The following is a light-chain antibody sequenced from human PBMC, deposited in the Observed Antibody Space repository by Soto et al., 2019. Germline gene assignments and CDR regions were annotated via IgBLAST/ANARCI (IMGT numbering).Light chain of an antibody. Sequence: QSVLTQPPSVSEAPRQRVTISCSGSSSNIGNNAVNWYQQLPGKAPKLLIYYDDLLPSGVSDRFSGSKSGTSASLAISGLQSEDEADYYCAAWDDSLNSPVFGGGTKLTVL. CDR2: YDD. J-gene: IGLJ3*02. CDR1: SSNIGNNA. V-gene: IGLV1-36*01. CDR3: AAWDDSLNSPV.